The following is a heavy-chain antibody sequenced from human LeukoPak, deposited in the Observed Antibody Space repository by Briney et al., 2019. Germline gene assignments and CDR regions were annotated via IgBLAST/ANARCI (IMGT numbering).Heavy chain of an antibody. CDR1: GFTFSSYA. J-gene: IGHJ4*02. Sequence: GGSLRLSCAASGFTFSSYAMSWVRQAPGKGLEWVSAISGSGGSTYYADSVKGRFTISRDNSKNTLYLQMNSLRAEDTAVYYCARDHRIYKGYSSGWYLDYWGQGTLGTVSS. D-gene: IGHD6-19*01. CDR2: ISGSGGST. CDR3: ARDHRIYKGYSSGWYLDY. V-gene: IGHV3-23*01.